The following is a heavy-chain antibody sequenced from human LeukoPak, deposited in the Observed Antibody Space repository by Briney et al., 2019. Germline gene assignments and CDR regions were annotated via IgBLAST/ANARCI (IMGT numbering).Heavy chain of an antibody. CDR2: ISWNSGSI. CDR3: VKDIRPSGSYSDY. CDR1: GFTFDDYA. D-gene: IGHD1-26*01. V-gene: IGHV3-9*01. J-gene: IGHJ4*02. Sequence: SLRLSCAASGFTFDDYAMHWVRHVPGKGLEWVSGISWNSGSIGYADSVKGRFTISRDNAKNSLYLQMNSLRAEDTALYYCVKDIRPSGSYSDYWGQGTLVTVSS.